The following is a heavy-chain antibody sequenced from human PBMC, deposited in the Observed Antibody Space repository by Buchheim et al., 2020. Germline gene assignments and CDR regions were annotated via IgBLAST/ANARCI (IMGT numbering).Heavy chain of an antibody. V-gene: IGHV1-46*02. CDR1: GYTFNNEY. D-gene: IGHD2-2*01. J-gene: IGHJ4*02. CDR3: ARGYCSSSSCPIDY. CDR2: INPSGGST. Sequence: QVQLVQSGAEVKKPGASVQVSCKASGYTFNNEYMQWVRQAPGQGLEWMGLINPSGGSTTYAQKFQGRVTLTSDTSTTTVYMELSSLRSEDTAVYYCARGYCSSSSCPIDYWGQGTL.